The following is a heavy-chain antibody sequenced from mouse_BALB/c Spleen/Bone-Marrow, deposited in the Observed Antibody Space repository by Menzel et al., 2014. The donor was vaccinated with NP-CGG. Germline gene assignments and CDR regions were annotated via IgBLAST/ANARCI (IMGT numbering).Heavy chain of an antibody. CDR2: IDPSDSET. Sequence: VQLQQSGAELVKSGAPVKLSCKASGYTFTSYWMNWVRQRPGRGLEWIGRIDPSDSETHYNQKFKDKATLTVDKSSSTAYIQLSSLTSEDSAVYYCAGNWVYFDYWGQGTTLTVSS. CDR1: GYTFTSYW. V-gene: IGHV1-69*02. D-gene: IGHD4-1*01. CDR3: AGNWVYFDY. J-gene: IGHJ2*01.